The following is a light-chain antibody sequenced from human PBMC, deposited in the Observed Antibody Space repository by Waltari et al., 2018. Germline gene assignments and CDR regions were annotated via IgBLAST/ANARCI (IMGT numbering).Light chain of an antibody. CDR3: MIWHRGVWV. Sequence: QAVVTQPSSLSASPGASASLTCTLRSGVNVVSYNIYWYQQKAGSPPQFLLRYKSVSDKQLCFGVPSRFSGSKDASANVGILLISGLRSEDEADYYCMIWHRGVWVSGGGTQLTVL. V-gene: IGLV5-45*03. CDR1: SGVNVVSYN. CDR2: YKSVSDK. J-gene: IGLJ3*02.